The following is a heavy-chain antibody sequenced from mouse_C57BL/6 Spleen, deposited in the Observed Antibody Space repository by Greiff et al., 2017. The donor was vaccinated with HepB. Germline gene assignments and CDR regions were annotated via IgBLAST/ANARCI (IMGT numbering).Heavy chain of an antibody. Sequence: EVKLMESGGGLVQPGGSLSLSCAASGFTFTDYYMSWVRQPPGKALEWLGFIRNKANGYTTEYSASVKGRFTISRDNSQSILYLQMNALRAEDSATYYCARSHYSGSSNPFAYWGQGTLVTVSA. J-gene: IGHJ3*01. CDR3: ARSHYSGSSNPFAY. D-gene: IGHD1-1*01. CDR2: IRNKANGYTT. CDR1: GFTFTDYY. V-gene: IGHV7-3*01.